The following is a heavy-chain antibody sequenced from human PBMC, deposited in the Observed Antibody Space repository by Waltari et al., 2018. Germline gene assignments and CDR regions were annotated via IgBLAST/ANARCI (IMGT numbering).Heavy chain of an antibody. CDR3: ARDKNEGIFYY. Sequence: EVQLVESGGGLVQPGGSLRLSCAASGFTFSSYSMTWVRQAPGKGLEWVSYISSSSSTIYYADSVKGRFTISRDNAKNSLYLQMNSLRAEDTAVYYCARDKNEGIFYYWGQGTLVTVSS. J-gene: IGHJ4*02. CDR2: ISSSSSTI. CDR1: GFTFSSYS. D-gene: IGHD2-15*01. V-gene: IGHV3-48*01.